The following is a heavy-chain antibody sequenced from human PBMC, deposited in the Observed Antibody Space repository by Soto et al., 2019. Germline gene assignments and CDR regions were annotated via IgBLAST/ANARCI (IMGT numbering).Heavy chain of an antibody. V-gene: IGHV4-34*01. CDR2: INHSGST. CDR1: GGPFSGYY. CDR3: ARGPMVVSSSSLLPTYYYYYMDV. J-gene: IGHJ6*03. Sequence: PSETLSLTCAVYGGPFSGYYWSWIRQPPGKGLEWIGEINHSGSTNYNPSLKSRVTISVDTSKNQSSLKLSSVTAADTAVYYCARGPMVVSSSSLLPTYYYYYMDVWGKGTTVTVSS. D-gene: IGHD6-6*01.